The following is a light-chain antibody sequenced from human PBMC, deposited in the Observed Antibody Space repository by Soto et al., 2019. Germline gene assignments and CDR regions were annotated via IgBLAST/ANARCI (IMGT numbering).Light chain of an antibody. V-gene: IGKV3-15*01. CDR1: QSVGSK. CDR2: GAS. J-gene: IGKJ1*01. CDR3: QQYNNWPRM. Sequence: EIVMTQSPATLSVSPGERATLSCRVSQSVGSKLAWYQQKPGQAPRLLIYGASTRATGIPARFSGSGSGTEFTLTISSLQSEDFAVYYCQQYNNWPRMFGQGTKVEIK.